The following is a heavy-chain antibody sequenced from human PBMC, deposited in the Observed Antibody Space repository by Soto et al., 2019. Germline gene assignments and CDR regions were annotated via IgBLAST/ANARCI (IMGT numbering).Heavy chain of an antibody. D-gene: IGHD3-22*01. J-gene: IGHJ5*02. CDR2: ISGSSDNT. CDR1: GFTFSDYY. Sequence: QVQLVESGGGLVKPGGSLRLSCAASGFTFSDYYMSWIRQAPGKGLEWLSYISGSSDNTNYADSVKGRFTISRDNAKKSRYLEMNSQRAEDTAVYYCATITMMTWGQGTLVTVSS. CDR3: ATITMMT. V-gene: IGHV3-11*06.